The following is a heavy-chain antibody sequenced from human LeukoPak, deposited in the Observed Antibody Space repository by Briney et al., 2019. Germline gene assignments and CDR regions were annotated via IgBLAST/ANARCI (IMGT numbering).Heavy chain of an antibody. D-gene: IGHD3-16*02. V-gene: IGHV3-20*04. Sequence: GGSLRLSCAASGFTFDNYGINWVRQAPGKGLEWVSRIHWNGGRTGYADSVKGRFTISRENAKNSLYLQMNSLRAEDTAVYYCAKGRYYDYVWGSYPFDYWGQGTLVTVSS. J-gene: IGHJ4*02. CDR1: GFTFDNYG. CDR2: IHWNGGRT. CDR3: AKGRYYDYVWGSYPFDY.